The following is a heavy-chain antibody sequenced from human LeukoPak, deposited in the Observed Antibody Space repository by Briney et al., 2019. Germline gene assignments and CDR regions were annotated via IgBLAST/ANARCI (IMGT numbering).Heavy chain of an antibody. CDR1: GYTFTSYG. J-gene: IGHJ4*02. CDR3: ARSDGWLSNTPFDY. D-gene: IGHD3-22*01. V-gene: IGHV1-18*01. CDR2: ISDYNGNT. Sequence: ASVKISCKASGYTFTSYGISWVRQAPGQGLEWMGWISDYNGNTNYAQNFEGRVTMTTDTSTTTAFMELRSLRSDDTAVFYCARSDGWLSNTPFDYWGQGTLVTVSS.